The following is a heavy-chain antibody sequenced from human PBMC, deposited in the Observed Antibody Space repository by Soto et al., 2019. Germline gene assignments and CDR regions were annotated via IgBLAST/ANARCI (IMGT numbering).Heavy chain of an antibody. CDR2: IIPVFGTA. Sequence: SVKVSCKASGGTFSSYAISWVRQAPGQGLEWMGGIIPVFGTANYAQKFQGRVTITADESTSTAYMELSSLRSEDTAVYYCASYCGGDCFLPGYYYYGMDVWGQGTTVTVSS. D-gene: IGHD2-21*02. CDR3: ASYCGGDCFLPGYYYYGMDV. CDR1: GGTFSSYA. J-gene: IGHJ6*02. V-gene: IGHV1-69*13.